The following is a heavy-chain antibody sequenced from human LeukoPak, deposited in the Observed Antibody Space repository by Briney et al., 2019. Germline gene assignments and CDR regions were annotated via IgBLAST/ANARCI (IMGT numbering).Heavy chain of an antibody. V-gene: IGHV1-2*02. CDR2: INPYSGDT. D-gene: IGHD6-25*01. CDR3: ARDRGLSYSDY. Sequence: ASVKVSCKASGYTFTGQYIHWVRQAPGRGLECLGWINPYSGDTNYAQKFQGRVTMTRDTSISTAYMELSRLTSDDTAVYYCARDRGLSYSDYWGQGTLVTVSS. CDR1: GYTFTGQY. J-gene: IGHJ4*02.